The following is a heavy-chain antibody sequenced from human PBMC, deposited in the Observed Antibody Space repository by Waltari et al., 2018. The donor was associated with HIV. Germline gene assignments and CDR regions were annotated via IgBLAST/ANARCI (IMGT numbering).Heavy chain of an antibody. CDR1: GLTFSSSR. CDR2: IWYDGSNK. J-gene: IGHJ6*02. CDR3: ARRGVLTYYYTMDV. V-gene: IGHV3-33*01. D-gene: IGHD3-10*01. Sequence: QVQLVESGGGVVQPGRSLRLSCAASGLTFSSSRMHWVRQAPGKGLEWVAVIWYDGSNKYYADSVKGRFSISRDNSKNTLYLQMNSLRAEDTAVYFCARRGVLTYYYTMDVWGQGTTVTVSS.